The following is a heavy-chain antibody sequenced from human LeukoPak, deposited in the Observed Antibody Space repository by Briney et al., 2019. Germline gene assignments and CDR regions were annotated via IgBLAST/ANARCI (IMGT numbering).Heavy chain of an antibody. CDR2: ISSRGGSP. J-gene: IGHJ5*02. V-gene: IGHV3-64*04. CDR3: AKDMDTMMVIFDPT. CDR1: GFTFSSYA. Sequence: GGSLRLSCSASGFTFSSYAMHWVRQAPGKGLEYVSAISSRGGSPYYADSVKGRFTISRDNSENTLYLQMNSLRAEDTAVYYCAKDMDTMMVIFDPTWGQGTLVTVSS. D-gene: IGHD3-22*01.